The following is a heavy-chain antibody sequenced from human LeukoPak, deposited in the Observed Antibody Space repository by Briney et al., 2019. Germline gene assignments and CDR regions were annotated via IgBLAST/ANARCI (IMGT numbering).Heavy chain of an antibody. CDR1: GFTFSGYG. V-gene: IGHV3-30*02. CDR3: ARAGGVPYAFDI. CDR2: IRHDGSYQ. J-gene: IGHJ3*02. Sequence: SGGSLRLSCAAVGFTFSGYGMHWVRQTPGKGMEWVAFIRHDGSYQQYADSVKGRFTVSRDNSKDMVYLQMNSLRTEDTAVYYCARAGGVPYAFDIWGQGTMVTVSS. D-gene: IGHD3-16*01.